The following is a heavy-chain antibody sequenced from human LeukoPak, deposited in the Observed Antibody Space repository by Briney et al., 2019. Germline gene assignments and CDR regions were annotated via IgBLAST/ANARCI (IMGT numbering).Heavy chain of an antibody. CDR3: ARKGYYDILTGYYTS. D-gene: IGHD3-9*01. CDR1: GGTFSSYA. J-gene: IGHJ4*02. V-gene: IGHV1-69*06. CDR2: IIPIFGTA. Sequence: VASVKVSCKASGGTFSSYAISWVRQAPGQGLEWMGGIIPIFGTANYAQKFQGRVTTTGDKSTSTAYMELSSLRSEDTAVYYCARKGYYDILTGYYTSWGQGTLVTVSS.